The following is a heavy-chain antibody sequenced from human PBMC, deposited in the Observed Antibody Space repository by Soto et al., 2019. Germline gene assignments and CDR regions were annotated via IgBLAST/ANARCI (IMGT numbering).Heavy chain of an antibody. CDR1: GFTFTNYG. Sequence: EVQLFDSGGGLVQPGGSLRLSCAASGFTFTNYGLSWVRQAPGKGLDWVATVSGDASNTHYADSVKGRFTISRDNSKSILFLKMKSLRVEDTAIYYCARDVRASGEMFDYWGQGTQVTVSS. CDR2: VSGDASNT. J-gene: IGHJ4*02. V-gene: IGHV3-23*01. D-gene: IGHD4-17*01. CDR3: ARDVRASGEMFDY.